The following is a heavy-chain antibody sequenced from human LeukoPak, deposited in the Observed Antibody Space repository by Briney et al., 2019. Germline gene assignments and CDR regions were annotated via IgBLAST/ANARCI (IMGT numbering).Heavy chain of an antibody. CDR1: GFTFSSYA. J-gene: IGHJ4*02. Sequence: GGSLRLSCAASGFTFSSYAMSWVRQAPGKGLEWVSAISGSGGSTYYADSVKGRFTISRDNSKNTLYLQMNSLRAEDTAVYYCARAMTPAYYFHYWGQGTLVTVSS. CDR2: ISGSGGST. D-gene: IGHD1-14*01. V-gene: IGHV3-23*01. CDR3: ARAMTPAYYFHY.